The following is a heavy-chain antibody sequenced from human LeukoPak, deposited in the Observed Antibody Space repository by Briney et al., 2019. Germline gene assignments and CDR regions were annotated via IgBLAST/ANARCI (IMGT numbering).Heavy chain of an antibody. J-gene: IGHJ5*02. CDR3: ARGPYCSSTSCYVGFVGWFDP. V-gene: IGHV4-38-2*02. D-gene: IGHD2-2*01. CDR2: IYHSGST. CDR1: GYSISSGYY. Sequence: KPSETLSLTCTVSGYSISSGYYWGWIRQPPGKGLEWTGRIYHSGSTYYNPSLKSRVTIPVDTSKNQFSLKLSSVTAADTAVYYCARGPYCSSTSCYVGFVGWFDPWGQGTLVTVSS.